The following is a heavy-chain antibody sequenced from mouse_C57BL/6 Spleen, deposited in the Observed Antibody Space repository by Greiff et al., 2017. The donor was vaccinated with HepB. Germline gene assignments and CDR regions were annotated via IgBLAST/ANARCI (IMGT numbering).Heavy chain of an antibody. D-gene: IGHD2-3*01. J-gene: IGHJ2*01. V-gene: IGHV1-82*01. CDR3: ARSGWLLNFDY. CDR2: IYPGDGDT. CDR1: GYAFSSSW. Sequence: VQLQQSGPELVKPGASVKISCKASGYAFSSSWMNWVKQRPGKGLEWIGRIYPGDGDTNYNGKFKGKATLTADKSSSTAYMQLSSLNSEDSAVYFCARSGWLLNFDYWGQGTTLTVSS.